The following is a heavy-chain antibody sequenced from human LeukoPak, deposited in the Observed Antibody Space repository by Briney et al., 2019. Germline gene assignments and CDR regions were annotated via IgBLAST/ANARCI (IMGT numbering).Heavy chain of an antibody. V-gene: IGHV1-18*01. D-gene: IGHD2-2*01. CDR2: ISAYNGNT. Sequence: GASVKVSCKASGYTFTSYGISWVRQAPRQGLEWMGWISAYNGNTNYAQKLQGRVTMTTDTSTSTAYMELRSLRSDDTAVYYCARDSIVVVPAAENWFDPWGQGTLVTVSS. CDR3: ARDSIVVVPAAENWFDP. CDR1: GYTFTSYG. J-gene: IGHJ5*02.